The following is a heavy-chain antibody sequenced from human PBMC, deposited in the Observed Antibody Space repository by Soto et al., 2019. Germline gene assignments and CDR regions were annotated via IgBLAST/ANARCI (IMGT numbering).Heavy chain of an antibody. D-gene: IGHD2-15*01. CDR2: ISSSSGTI. CDR3: ARAAWYFDD. Sequence: GGSLRLSCAASGFTFSSYSMNWVRQAPGKGLEWVSYISSSSGTIYYADSVKGRFTISRDNAQNSLYLQMHSLRDEDKAVYYCARAAWYFDDWGQGTLVTVSS. CDR1: GFTFSSYS. J-gene: IGHJ4*02. V-gene: IGHV3-48*02.